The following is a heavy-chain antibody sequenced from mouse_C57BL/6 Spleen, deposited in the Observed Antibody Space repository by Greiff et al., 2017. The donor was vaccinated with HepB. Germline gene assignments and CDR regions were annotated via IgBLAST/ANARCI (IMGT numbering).Heavy chain of an antibody. D-gene: IGHD5-5*01. Sequence: VQLQESGPELVKPGASVKISCKASGYAFSSSWMNWVKQRPGKGLEWIGRIYPGDGDTNYNGKFKGKATLTADKSSSTAYMQLSSLTSEDSAVYFCAPLPNYFDYWGQGTTLTVSS. V-gene: IGHV1-82*01. CDR1: GYAFSSSW. CDR2: IYPGDGDT. J-gene: IGHJ2*01. CDR3: APLPNYFDY.